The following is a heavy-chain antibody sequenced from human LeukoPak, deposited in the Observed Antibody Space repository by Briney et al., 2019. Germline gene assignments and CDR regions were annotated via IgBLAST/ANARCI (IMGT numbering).Heavy chain of an antibody. D-gene: IGHD2-15*01. CDR2: IYTRGGT. Sequence: SETLSLTCTVSGASISSYYWSWIRQPAGKGLEWIGLIYTRGGTNYNPSLKSRVTMSVDTSKNQFSLKLSSVTAADTAVYYCARDFCSGGSCCFDYWGQGTLVTVSS. CDR1: GASISSYY. J-gene: IGHJ4*02. CDR3: ARDFCSGGSCCFDY. V-gene: IGHV4-4*07.